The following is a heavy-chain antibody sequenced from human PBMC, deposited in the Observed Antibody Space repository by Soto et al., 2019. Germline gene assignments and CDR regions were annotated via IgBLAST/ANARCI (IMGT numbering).Heavy chain of an antibody. CDR2: IYYSGST. D-gene: IGHD3-10*01. J-gene: IGHJ4*02. Sequence: PSETLFLTCTVSGGSISSYYWGWIRQPPGKGLEWIGYIYYSGSTNYNPSLKSRVTISVDTSKNQFSLKLSSVTAADTAVYYCARSNPYYYGSGSYPTGWGQGTLVTVSS. V-gene: IGHV4-59*01. CDR3: ARSNPYYYGSGSYPTG. CDR1: GGSISSYY.